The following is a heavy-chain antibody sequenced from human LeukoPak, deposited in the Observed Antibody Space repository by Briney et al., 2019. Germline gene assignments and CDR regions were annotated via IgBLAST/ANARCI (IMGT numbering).Heavy chain of an antibody. J-gene: IGHJ4*02. CDR1: GFTFNRYW. V-gene: IGHV3-7*03. CDR2: IKQDGSEK. Sequence: GGSLRLSCAASGFTFNRYWMSWVRQIPREGLEWVANIKQDGSEKYYLDPVKGRFTISRDNARNSLYLQMNSLRAEDTAVYYCARDKGDYDTSGSLFVFGGQGTLVTVSS. CDR3: ARDKGDYDTSGSLFVF. D-gene: IGHD3-22*01.